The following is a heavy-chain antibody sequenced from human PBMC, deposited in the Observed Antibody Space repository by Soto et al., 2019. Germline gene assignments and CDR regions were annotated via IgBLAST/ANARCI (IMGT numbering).Heavy chain of an antibody. D-gene: IGHD2-15*01. Sequence: PVGSLMLSCAASGFTFSSYSMIWVLQAPGNGLEWVSAISGSGGSTYYADSVKGRFTISRDNSKNTLYLQMNSLRAEDTAVYYCAKEGLHCSGGSCYSPWGQGTMVTVSS. J-gene: IGHJ4*02. CDR3: AKEGLHCSGGSCYSP. CDR1: GFTFSSYS. V-gene: IGHV3-23*01. CDR2: ISGSGGST.